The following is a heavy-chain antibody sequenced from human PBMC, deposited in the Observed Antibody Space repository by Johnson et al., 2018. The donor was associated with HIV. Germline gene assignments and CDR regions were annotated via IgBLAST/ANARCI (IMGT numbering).Heavy chain of an antibody. Sequence: QVQLVESGGGVVQPGRSLRLSCAASGFTFSSYAMHWVRQAPGKGLECVAVISYDGSNKYYADSVKGRFTISRDNSKNTLYLQMNSLRAEDTAVYYCAKALRTGTPNDAFDIWGQGTMVTVSS. J-gene: IGHJ3*02. CDR1: GFTFSSYA. D-gene: IGHD3-10*01. CDR2: ISYDGSNK. V-gene: IGHV3-30*04. CDR3: AKALRTGTPNDAFDI.